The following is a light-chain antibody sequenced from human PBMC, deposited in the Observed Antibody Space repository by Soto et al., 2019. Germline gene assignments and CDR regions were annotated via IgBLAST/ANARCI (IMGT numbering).Light chain of an antibody. CDR2: EVS. V-gene: IGLV2-14*01. CDR1: SSDVGGFDY. CDR3: SSYTGRKAWV. J-gene: IGLJ3*02. Sequence: QSALTQPASVSGCPGQSITISCTGASSDVGGFDYVSWSQQHPGKAPKLLIYEVSNRPSGVSNRFSASKSGNTASLTISGLQPEDEADYYCSSYTGRKAWVFGGGTKVTVL.